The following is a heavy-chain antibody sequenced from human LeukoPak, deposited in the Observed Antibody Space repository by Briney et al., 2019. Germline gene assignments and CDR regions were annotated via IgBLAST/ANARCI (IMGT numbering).Heavy chain of an antibody. V-gene: IGHV1-46*01. CDR1: GYSFTSNY. Sequence: GASVKVSCKASGYSFTSNYIHWVQQAPGQGLEWMGMIYPRDGSTSYAQKFQGRVTVTRDTSTSTVHMELSGLRSEDTAVYYCARDQEAFDYWGQGTLVTVSS. CDR2: IYPRDGST. J-gene: IGHJ4*02. CDR3: ARDQEAFDY.